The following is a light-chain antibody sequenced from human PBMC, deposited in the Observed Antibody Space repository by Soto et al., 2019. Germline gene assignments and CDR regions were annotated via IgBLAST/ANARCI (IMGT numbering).Light chain of an antibody. V-gene: IGKV3-15*01. CDR1: QSVGNK. J-gene: IGKJ5*01. CDR2: GAS. Sequence: EIVVTQSPATLSVSPGGRATLSGRASQSVGNKVAWYQHKPGQTPRLIIYGASTRATGIPARFSGSGSGTEFTLTISSLQSEDFAVYYCQQYNNWPPITFGQGTRLEIK. CDR3: QQYNNWPPIT.